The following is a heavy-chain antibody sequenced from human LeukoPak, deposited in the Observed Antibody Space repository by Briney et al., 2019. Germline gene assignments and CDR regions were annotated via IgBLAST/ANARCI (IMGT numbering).Heavy chain of an antibody. CDR1: GFTFSSYW. D-gene: IGHD5-18*01. J-gene: IGHJ4*02. CDR2: IKQDGSEK. Sequence: GGSLRLSCAASGFTFSSYWMSWVRQAPGKGLEWVANIKQDGSEKYYVDSVKGRFTISRDNAKNSLYLQMNSLRAEDTAVYYCARDEYSYGYITYFDYWGQGTLVTVSS. V-gene: IGHV3-7*01. CDR3: ARDEYSYGYITYFDY.